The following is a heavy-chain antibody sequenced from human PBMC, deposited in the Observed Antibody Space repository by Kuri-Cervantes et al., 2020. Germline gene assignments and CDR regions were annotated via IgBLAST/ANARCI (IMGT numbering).Heavy chain of an antibody. J-gene: IGHJ4*02. Sequence: SETLSLTCTVSGDSISSYYWSWIRQPPGKRLEWIGYISYSGATNYNPSLKSRVTISVDTSKNQFSLKLSSVTAADTAVYYCNLVGATTKIRTLDYWGQGTLVTVSS. D-gene: IGHD1-26*01. CDR3: NLVGATTKIRTLDY. CDR2: ISYSGAT. CDR1: GDSISSYY. V-gene: IGHV4-59*12.